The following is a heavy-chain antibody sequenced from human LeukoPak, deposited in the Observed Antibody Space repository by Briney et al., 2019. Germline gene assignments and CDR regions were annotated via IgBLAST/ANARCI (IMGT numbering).Heavy chain of an antibody. D-gene: IGHD4-11*01. CDR1: GDSISSYY. V-gene: IGHV4-4*07. J-gene: IGHJ4*02. CDR3: ARRTTVTTSYFDY. Sequence: SETLSLTCTVSGDSISSYYWSWIRQTAGKGLEWIGRIYSSGSTTYNPSLRSRVTMSVDTSKNQFSLKLSSVTAADTAVYYCARRTTVTTSYFDYWGQGTLVTASS. CDR2: IYSSGST.